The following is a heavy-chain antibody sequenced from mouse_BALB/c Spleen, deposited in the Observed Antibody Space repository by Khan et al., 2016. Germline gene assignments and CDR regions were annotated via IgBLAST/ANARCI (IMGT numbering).Heavy chain of an antibody. J-gene: IGHJ4*01. CDR2: IDTYNGGT. Sequence: VQLQQSGPELVKPGTSVTVSCKASGYAFTSYHMYWVKQSHGKSLEWIGYIDTYNGGTSYNQKFKGKATLTFDKYSSTAYMHLNSRTSDDSAVYYCARDYDHDGPLAMGYCGQGTSVTVSS. CDR1: GYAFTSYH. D-gene: IGHD2-4*01. V-gene: IGHV1S135*01. CDR3: ARDYDHDGPLAMGY.